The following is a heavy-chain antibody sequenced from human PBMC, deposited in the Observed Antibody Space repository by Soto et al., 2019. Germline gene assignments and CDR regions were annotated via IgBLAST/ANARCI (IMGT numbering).Heavy chain of an antibody. CDR2: IKEDGSKQ. V-gene: IGHV3-7*04. D-gene: IGHD2-8*01. Sequence: EVQLVESGGGLVQSGGSLRLSCEASGFSFITYWMNWVRQPPGKGLEWLASIKEDGSKQQYVDSVKGRFTISRDNAKNSLYLQMNRLSAEAKDVYYCVRAISGSFTLWGKGTLVIVSS. CDR1: GFSFITYW. CDR3: VRAISGSFTL. J-gene: IGHJ4*02.